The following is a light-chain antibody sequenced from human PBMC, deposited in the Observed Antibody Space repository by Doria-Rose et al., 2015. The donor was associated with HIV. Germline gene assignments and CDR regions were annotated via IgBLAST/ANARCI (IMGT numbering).Light chain of an antibody. Sequence: QPGLTQPPSASGSPGQSVTISCTGTSSDVGGYNYVSWYQQHPGKAPKLMIYEVSKRPSGVPDRFSGSKSGNTASLTVSGLQAEDEVDYYCTSYAGSNNLGVFGTGTKVTVL. V-gene: IGLV2-8*01. CDR2: EVS. CDR3: TSYAGSNNLGV. CDR1: SSDVGGYNY. J-gene: IGLJ1*01.